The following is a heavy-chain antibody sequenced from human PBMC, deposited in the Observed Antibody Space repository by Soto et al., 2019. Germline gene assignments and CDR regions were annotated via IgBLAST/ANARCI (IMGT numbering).Heavy chain of an antibody. J-gene: IGHJ5*02. V-gene: IGHV4-31*03. D-gene: IGHD3-3*01. CDR3: ARELYYDFWSGYYEKYNWFDP. CDR1: GGSISSGGYY. Sequence: PSETLSLTCTVSGGSISSGGYYWSWIRQHPGKGLEWIGYIYYSGSTYYNPSLKSRVTISVDTSKNQFSLKLSSVTAADTAVYYCARELYYDFWSGYYEKYNWFDPWGQGTLVTVSS. CDR2: IYYSGST.